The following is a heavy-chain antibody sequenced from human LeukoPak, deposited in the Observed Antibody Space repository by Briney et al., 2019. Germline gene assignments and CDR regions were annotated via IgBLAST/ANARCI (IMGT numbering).Heavy chain of an antibody. CDR1: GGSISNYY. Sequence: SETLSLTCTVSGGSISNYYWSWIRQPAGKGLEWIGRIYTSGSTNYNPSLKSRVTMSVDTSKNQFSLRLSSVAAADTAVYYCARDRAYGDHYFDYWGQGTLVTVSS. CDR3: ARDRAYGDHYFDY. CDR2: IYTSGST. J-gene: IGHJ4*02. V-gene: IGHV4-4*07. D-gene: IGHD4-17*01.